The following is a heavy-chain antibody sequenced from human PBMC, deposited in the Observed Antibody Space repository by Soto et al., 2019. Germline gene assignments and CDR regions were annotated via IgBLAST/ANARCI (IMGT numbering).Heavy chain of an antibody. D-gene: IGHD4-17*01. CDR3: ARDSVRDYLYYYYGMDV. Sequence: EVQLVESGGGLVKPGGSLRLSCAASGFTFSSYSMNWVRQAPGKGLEWVSSISSSSSYIYYADSVKGRFTISRDNAKNSLFLQMNSLRADDTAVYYCARDSVRDYLYYYYGMDVWGQGTTVTVSS. V-gene: IGHV3-21*01. CDR1: GFTFSSYS. J-gene: IGHJ6*02. CDR2: ISSSSSYI.